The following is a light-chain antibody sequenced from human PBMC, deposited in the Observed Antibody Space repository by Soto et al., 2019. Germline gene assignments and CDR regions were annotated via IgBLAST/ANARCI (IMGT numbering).Light chain of an antibody. Sequence: DIVMTQSPLSLSVTPGEPAAISCRSSQSLLANNGYNYLDWYLQKPGQSPQLLIYLGSNRASGVPDRFSSSGSGTDFTLQISRVEAEDVGVFYCMQALQTPRTFGQGTKVEIK. V-gene: IGKV2-28*01. J-gene: IGKJ1*01. CDR2: LGS. CDR1: QSLLANNGYNY. CDR3: MQALQTPRT.